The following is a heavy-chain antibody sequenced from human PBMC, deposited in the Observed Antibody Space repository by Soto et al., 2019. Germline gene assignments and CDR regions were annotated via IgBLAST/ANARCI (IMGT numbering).Heavy chain of an antibody. CDR2: INAGNGNT. CDR1: GYTFTSYA. V-gene: IGHV1-3*01. J-gene: IGHJ4*02. Sequence: QVQLVQSGAEVKKPGASVKVSCKASGYTFTSYAMHWVRQAPGQRLEWMGWINAGNGNTKYSQKFQGRVTITRDTSASTAYMELSSLRSEDTAVYYCARAKGGVHDYNLGYWGQGTLVTVSS. D-gene: IGHD4-4*01. CDR3: ARAKGGVHDYNLGY.